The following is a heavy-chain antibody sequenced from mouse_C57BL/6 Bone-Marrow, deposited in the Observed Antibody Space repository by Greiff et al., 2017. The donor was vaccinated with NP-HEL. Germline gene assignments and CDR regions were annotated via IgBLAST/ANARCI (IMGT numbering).Heavy chain of an antibody. Sequence: QVQLQQPGAELVKPGASVKLSCKASGYTFTSHWLTRVKQRPGQGLEWIGDISPGSGSTNYNEQFKSKSTLTADTSSRTASIQLSSLSSETSTVFCYAITEKWLPPFAYWGQGTLVTVSA. CDR2: ISPGSGST. V-gene: IGHV1-55*01. CDR1: GYTFTSHW. D-gene: IGHD2-2*01. J-gene: IGHJ3*01. CDR3: AITEKWLPPFAY.